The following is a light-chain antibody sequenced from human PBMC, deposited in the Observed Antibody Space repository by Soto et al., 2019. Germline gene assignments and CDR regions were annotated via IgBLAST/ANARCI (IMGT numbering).Light chain of an antibody. CDR1: SSDVGGYNY. J-gene: IGLJ3*02. Sequence: QSALTQPASVSGSPGQSITISCTGTSSDVGGYNYVSWYQHHPGKAPKLMIYEVSNRPSGVSNRSSGSKSGSTASLTISGLQAEDEADYYCSSYTSSSTPWVFGGGTKLTVL. V-gene: IGLV2-14*01. CDR2: EVS. CDR3: SSYTSSSTPWV.